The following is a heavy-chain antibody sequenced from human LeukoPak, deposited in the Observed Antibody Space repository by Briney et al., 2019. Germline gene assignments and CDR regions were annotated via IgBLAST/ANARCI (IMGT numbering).Heavy chain of an antibody. CDR3: AKDADY. CDR1: GFTFDDYA. CDR2: ISWNSGSI. Sequence: GGSLRLSCAASGFTFDDYAMHWVRQAPGKGLEWVSGISWNSGSIGYADSVKGRFTISRDNAKNSLYLQMNSLRAEDTALYYCAKDADYWGQGTLVTVSS. J-gene: IGHJ4*02. V-gene: IGHV3-9*01.